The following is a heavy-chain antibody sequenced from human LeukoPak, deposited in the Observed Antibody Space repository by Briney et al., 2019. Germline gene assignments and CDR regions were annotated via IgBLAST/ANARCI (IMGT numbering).Heavy chain of an antibody. Sequence: GASVKVSCKASGYTFTSYGISWVRRAPGQGLEWMGWISAYNGNTNYAQKLQGRVTMTTDTSTSTAYMELSSRRSEDTAVYYCARGYGGNEIDYWGQGTLATVSS. CDR3: ARGYGGNEIDY. J-gene: IGHJ4*02. CDR2: ISAYNGNT. CDR1: GYTFTSYG. V-gene: IGHV1-18*01. D-gene: IGHD4-23*01.